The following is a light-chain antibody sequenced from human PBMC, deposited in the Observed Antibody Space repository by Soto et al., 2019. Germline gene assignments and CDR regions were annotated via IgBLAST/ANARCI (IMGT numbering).Light chain of an antibody. J-gene: IGKJ1*01. V-gene: IGKV3-20*01. CDR1: QSVSSSF. CDR3: QHYDSSPRT. Sequence: EIVLTQSPGTLSLSPGERATLSCRASQSVSSSFLAWYQHKPGQAPRLLIYAASSRATGIPDRFSGSGSGTDFTLTISRLEPEDFAVYYCQHYDSSPRTFGQGTKVEIK. CDR2: AAS.